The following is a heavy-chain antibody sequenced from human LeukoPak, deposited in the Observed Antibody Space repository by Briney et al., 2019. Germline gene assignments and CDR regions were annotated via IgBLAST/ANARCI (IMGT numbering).Heavy chain of an antibody. J-gene: IGHJ4*02. CDR1: GGHFSYFW. D-gene: IGHD5-18*01. CDR2: IYPSDSET. Sequence: GESLKISSKGSGGHFSYFWIGWGRQMPGKGLEWMGIIYPSDSETRYSPAFQGQVTISAYKSICTAYLHRNCLTASDSAMYYCARQRYSYGSVDYWGQGTLVTVSS. V-gene: IGHV5-51*01. CDR3: ARQRYSYGSVDY.